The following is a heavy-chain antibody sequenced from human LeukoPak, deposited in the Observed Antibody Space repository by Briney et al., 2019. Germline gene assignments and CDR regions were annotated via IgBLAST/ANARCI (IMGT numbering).Heavy chain of an antibody. Sequence: SETLFLTCTVSGGAISSFYWSWIRQPPGKGLELIGYMYHSGSTNYNSSLKSRVTISVDTSKNQFSLKLNSVTAADAAVYYCARRPDSGANWYSIWGQGTLVTVSS. CDR1: GGAISSFY. V-gene: IGHV4-59*08. D-gene: IGHD2-21*02. CDR2: MYHSGST. J-gene: IGHJ4*02. CDR3: ARRPDSGANWYSI.